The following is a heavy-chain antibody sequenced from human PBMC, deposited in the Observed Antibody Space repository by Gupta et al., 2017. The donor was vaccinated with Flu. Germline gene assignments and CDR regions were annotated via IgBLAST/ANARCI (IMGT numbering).Heavy chain of an antibody. CDR3: ATYYDSSGYQT. J-gene: IGHJ5*02. D-gene: IGHD3-22*01. Sequence: EVQPVESGGGLVQPGGSLRLSCAASGFTFRSHSMNWVRQVPGKGLEWVSYISSSSRTIYYADSVKGRFTISRDNAKNSVYLQMNSLRVEDTAVYYCATYYDSSGYQTWGQGTLVTVSS. V-gene: IGHV3-48*01. CDR1: GFTFRSHS. CDR2: ISSSSRTI.